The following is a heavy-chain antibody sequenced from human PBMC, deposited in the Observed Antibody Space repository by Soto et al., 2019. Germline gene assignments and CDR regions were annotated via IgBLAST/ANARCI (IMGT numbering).Heavy chain of an antibody. J-gene: IGHJ4*02. CDR1: GFTFSSYG. V-gene: IGHV3-33*01. Sequence: QVQLVESGGGVVQPGRSLRLSCAASGFTFSSYGMHWVRQAPGKGLEWVAGIWYDGSNKYYAESVKGRFTISRDNPKNTLYLQMNSLRAEDTAVYYCARGQFDDSSGGFDYWGQGTLGTVSS. CDR2: IWYDGSNK. D-gene: IGHD3-22*01. CDR3: ARGQFDDSSGGFDY.